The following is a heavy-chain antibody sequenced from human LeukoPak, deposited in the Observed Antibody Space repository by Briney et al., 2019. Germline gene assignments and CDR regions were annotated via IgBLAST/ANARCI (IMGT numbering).Heavy chain of an antibody. CDR1: GFTFSSYG. CDR2: IWYDGSNK. V-gene: IGHV3-33*01. Sequence: PGGSLRLSCAASGFTFSSYGMHWVRQAPGKGLEWVAVIWYDGSNKYYADSVKGRFTISRDNSKNTLYLQMNSLRAEDTAVYYCARDGSDTMYNWFDPWGQETLVTVSS. J-gene: IGHJ5*02. CDR3: ARDGSDTMYNWFDP.